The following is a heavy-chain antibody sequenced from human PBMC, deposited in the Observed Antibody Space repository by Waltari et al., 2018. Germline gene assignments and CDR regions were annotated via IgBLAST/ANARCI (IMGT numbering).Heavy chain of an antibody. D-gene: IGHD3-22*01. V-gene: IGHV2-5*01. CDR1: GFSLSPSGVG. J-gene: IGHJ3*02. CDR3: AHSRSGMIGGVIVAFDI. Sequence: QITLKESGPTLVKPTQTLTLTCTFSGFSLSPSGVGVGWIRQPPGKALAALALIYWNDDKRYSPSLKSRLTITKDTSKNQVVLTMTNMDPVDTATYYCAHSRSGMIGGVIVAFDIWGQGTMVTVSS. CDR2: IYWNDDK.